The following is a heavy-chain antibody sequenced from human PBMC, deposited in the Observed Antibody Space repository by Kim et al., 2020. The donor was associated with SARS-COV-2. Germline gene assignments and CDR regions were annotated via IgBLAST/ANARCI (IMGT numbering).Heavy chain of an antibody. D-gene: IGHD6-13*01. CDR3: AKDSHRVGAAAGTDFDY. V-gene: IGHV3-43*01. Sequence: VKGRFTNSRENSNNSLYLQMNSLRTEDTALYYCAKDSHRVGAAAGTDFDYWGQGTLVTVSS. J-gene: IGHJ4*02.